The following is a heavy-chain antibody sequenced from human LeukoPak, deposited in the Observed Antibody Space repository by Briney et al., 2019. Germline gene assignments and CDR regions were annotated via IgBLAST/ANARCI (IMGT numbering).Heavy chain of an antibody. V-gene: IGHV1-46*01. CDR1: GYTFTSYY. CDR3: ARDGEMTTKLYYFDC. CDR2: INPNSGSI. J-gene: IGHJ4*02. D-gene: IGHD5-24*01. Sequence: ASVKVSCKASGYTFTSYYMHWVRQAPGQGLEWMGIINPNSGSINYAQKFQGRVTMTRETTTSKEYMEQSSLRSEDTAVYYCARDGEMTTKLYYFDCWGQGTLVTVSS.